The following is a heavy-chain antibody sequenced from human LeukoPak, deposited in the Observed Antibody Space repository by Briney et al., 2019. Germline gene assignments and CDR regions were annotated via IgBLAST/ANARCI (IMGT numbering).Heavy chain of an antibody. CDR2: ISNDGSNK. CDR3: AKETGRWELE. V-gene: IGHV3-30*18. J-gene: IGHJ4*02. Sequence: GGSLRLSCAASGFTFSNYGIHWVRQAPGKGLEWEAVISNDGSNKYYADSVKGRFTISRDNSENTLYLQMNSLRAEDTAVYYCAKETGRWELEWGQGTLVTVSS. D-gene: IGHD1-26*01. CDR1: GFTFSNYG.